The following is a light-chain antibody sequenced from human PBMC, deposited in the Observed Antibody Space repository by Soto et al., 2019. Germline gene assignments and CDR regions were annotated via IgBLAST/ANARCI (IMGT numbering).Light chain of an antibody. J-gene: IGLJ1*01. CDR1: NSNIGVGFD. V-gene: IGLV1-40*01. CDR3: QSYDSSLTGSV. Sequence: QSVLTQTPSVSGAPGQTVTISCTGSNSNIGVGFDVHWYQQIPGTAPELVLYGNNIRPSGVPDRFSGSRSGSSASLGITGLQAEDEADYYCQSYDSSLTGSVFGTGTKVTV. CDR2: GNN.